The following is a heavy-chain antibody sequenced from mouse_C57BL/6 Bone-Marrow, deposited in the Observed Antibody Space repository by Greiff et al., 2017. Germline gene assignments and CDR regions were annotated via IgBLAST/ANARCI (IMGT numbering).Heavy chain of an antibody. Sequence: EVKVVESGGGLVKPGGSLKLSCAASGFTFSDYGMHWVRQAPEKGLEWVAYISSGSSTIYYADTVKGRFTISRDNATNTLFLQVTSLRSEDTAMYYCARCSPFAYWGQGTLVTVSA. CDR2: ISSGSSTI. CDR3: ARCSPFAY. J-gene: IGHJ3*01. V-gene: IGHV5-17*01. CDR1: GFTFSDYG.